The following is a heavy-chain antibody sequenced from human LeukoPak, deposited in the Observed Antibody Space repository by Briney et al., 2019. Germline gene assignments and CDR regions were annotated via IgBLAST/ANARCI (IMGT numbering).Heavy chain of an antibody. J-gene: IGHJ4*02. CDR2: INHSGST. CDR1: GGSFSGYY. D-gene: IGHD3-10*01. Sequence: PSETLSLTCAVYGGSFSGYYWSWIRQPPGKGLEWIGEINHSGSTNYNPSLKSRVTISVDTSKNQFSLKLSSVTAADTAVYYCARHLVTYYYGSGGRLDYWGQGTLVTVSS. CDR3: ARHLVTYYYGSGGRLDY. V-gene: IGHV4-34*01.